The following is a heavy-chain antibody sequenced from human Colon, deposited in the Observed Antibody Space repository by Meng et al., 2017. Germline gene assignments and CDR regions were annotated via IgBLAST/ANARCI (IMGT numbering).Heavy chain of an antibody. D-gene: IGHD6-19*01. CDR1: GFTFSSYA. V-gene: IGHV3-30*04. Sequence: GESLKISCAASGFTFSSYAMHWVGQAPGKGLEWVAVISYDGSNKYYADSVKGRFTISRDNSTNTLYLQMNSLRAEDTAVYYCARDGFGAVAGPWFDPWGQGTLVTVSS. J-gene: IGHJ5*02. CDR2: ISYDGSNK. CDR3: ARDGFGAVAGPWFDP.